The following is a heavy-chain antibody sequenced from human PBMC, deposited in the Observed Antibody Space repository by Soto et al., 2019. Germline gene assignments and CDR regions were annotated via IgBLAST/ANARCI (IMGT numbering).Heavy chain of an antibody. CDR1: VGSITNYY. J-gene: IGHJ4*02. D-gene: IGHD6-6*01. V-gene: IGHV4-59*01. CDR2: MSYSGGT. Sequence: QVQLQESGPGLVKPSETLSLTCTVSVGSITNYYWSWIRQPPGKGLELIGYMSYSGGTKYNPSLKSRVTISIDTSKSQFSLRLTSVTAADTAIYYCATRSSISPDLVDYWGQGTLVTVSS. CDR3: ATRSSISPDLVDY.